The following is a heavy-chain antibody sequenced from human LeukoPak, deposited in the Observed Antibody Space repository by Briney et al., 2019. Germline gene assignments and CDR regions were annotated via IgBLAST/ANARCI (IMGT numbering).Heavy chain of an antibody. CDR2: ISSSGSTI. J-gene: IGHJ6*03. Sequence: GGSLRLSCAASGFTFSSYEMNWVRQAPGKGLEWVSYISSSGSTIYYADSVKGRFTISRDNAKNTLYLQMNSLRAEDTAIYYCASFVYEYYYMDVWGKGTTVTVSS. CDR1: GFTFSSYE. CDR3: ASFVYEYYYMDV. V-gene: IGHV3-48*03. D-gene: IGHD5/OR15-5a*01.